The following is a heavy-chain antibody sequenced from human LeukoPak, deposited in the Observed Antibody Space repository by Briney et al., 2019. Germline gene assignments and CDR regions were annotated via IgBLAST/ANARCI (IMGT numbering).Heavy chain of an antibody. J-gene: IGHJ6*03. Sequence: ASVKVSCKASGYTFTGYYMHWVRQAPGQRLEWMGWINAGNGNTKYSQEFQGRVTITRDTSASTAYMELSSLRSEDTAVYYCARDFEYNTSWCYYYYYMDVWGKGTTVTVSS. CDR2: INAGNGNT. V-gene: IGHV1-3*03. D-gene: IGHD6-6*01. CDR1: GYTFTGYY. CDR3: ARDFEYNTSWCYYYYYMDV.